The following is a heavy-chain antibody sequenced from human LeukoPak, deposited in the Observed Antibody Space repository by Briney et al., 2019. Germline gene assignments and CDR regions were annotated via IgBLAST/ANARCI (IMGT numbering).Heavy chain of an antibody. CDR1: GGSISSSLYY. D-gene: IGHD2-21*02. V-gene: IGHV4-39*01. J-gene: IGHJ4*02. CDR3: ARPFCGGDCSPLGD. Sequence: SETLSLTCTVSGGSISSSLYYWGWIRQPPGNGLEWIGSIYHTGTTHYNPSLKSRVTISVDMSKNQFFLKLSSVTAAGTAVYYCARPFCGGDCSPLGDWGQGTLVTVSS. CDR2: IYHTGTT.